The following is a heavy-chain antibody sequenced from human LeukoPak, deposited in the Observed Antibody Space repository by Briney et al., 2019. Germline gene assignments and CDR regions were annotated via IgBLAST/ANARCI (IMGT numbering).Heavy chain of an antibody. D-gene: IGHD6-13*01. J-gene: IGHJ4*02. CDR2: IIPILGIA. Sequence: EASVKVSCKASGGTLRSYAISWVRQAPGQGLEWMGRIIPILGIANYAQKFQGRVTITADKSTSTAYMELSSLRSEDTAVYYCARAIDTAAGDYWGQGTLVTVSS. CDR1: GGTLRSYA. V-gene: IGHV1-69*04. CDR3: ARAIDTAAGDY.